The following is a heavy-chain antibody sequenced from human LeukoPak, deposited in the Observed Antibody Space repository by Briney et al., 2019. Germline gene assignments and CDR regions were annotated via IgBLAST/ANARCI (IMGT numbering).Heavy chain of an antibody. D-gene: IGHD5/OR15-5a*01. J-gene: IGHJ3*02. V-gene: IGHV4-4*07. CDR1: GGSFSGYY. CDR3: ARDPGYNVYDHDVNAFDI. CDR2: FHTRGST. Sequence: PSETLSLTCAVYGGSFSGYYWSWIRQPAGKGLEWIGRFHTRGSTNYNPSLKSRVIISVDTSKNQFSLKLSSVTAADTALYYCARDPGYNVYDHDVNAFDIWGQGTMVTVSS.